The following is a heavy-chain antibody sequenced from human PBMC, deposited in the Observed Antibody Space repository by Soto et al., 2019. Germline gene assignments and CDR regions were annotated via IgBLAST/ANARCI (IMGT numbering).Heavy chain of an antibody. Sequence: PGGSLRLSCAASGFTFSNYDMNWVRQAPGKGLEWVSLITGSGGGTFYADSVKGRFTISRDNSKNTLYLQMNSLRAEDTAVYYCAKAPRITIFGVVMSQTQDWFDPWGQGTLVTVSS. J-gene: IGHJ5*02. V-gene: IGHV3-23*01. CDR1: GFTFSNYD. CDR3: AKAPRITIFGVVMSQTQDWFDP. D-gene: IGHD3-3*01. CDR2: ITGSGGGT.